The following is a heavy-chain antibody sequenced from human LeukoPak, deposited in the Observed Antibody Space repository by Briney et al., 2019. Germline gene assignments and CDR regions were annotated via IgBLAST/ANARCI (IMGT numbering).Heavy chain of an antibody. CDR1: GFTFSSYS. D-gene: IGHD5-12*01. CDR3: ARGTHSGYDFDY. V-gene: IGHV3-21*01. J-gene: IGHJ4*02. Sequence: PGGSLRLSCAAFGFTFSSYSMNWVRQAPGKGLEWVSSISSSSSYIYYADSVKGRFTISRDNAKNSLYLQMNSLRAEDTAVYYCARGTHSGYDFDYWGQGTLVTVSS. CDR2: ISSSSSYI.